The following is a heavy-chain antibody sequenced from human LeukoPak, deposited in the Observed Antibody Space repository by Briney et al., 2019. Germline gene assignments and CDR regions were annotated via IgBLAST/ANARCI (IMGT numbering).Heavy chain of an antibody. CDR3: MRGGGTEIDY. Sequence: SETLSLTRAVPGGSLSYYAWSWIRQPPGKGLEWIGEITHSGSTNYNPSLKSRVTISVDTSKNQFSLNLNSVTAADTAVYYCMRGGGTEIDYWGQGTLVTVSS. J-gene: IGHJ4*02. V-gene: IGHV4-34*01. CDR2: ITHSGST. CDR1: GGSLSYYA. D-gene: IGHD1-1*01.